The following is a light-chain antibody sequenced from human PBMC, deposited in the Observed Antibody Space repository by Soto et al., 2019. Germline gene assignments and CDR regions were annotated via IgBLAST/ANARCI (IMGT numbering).Light chain of an antibody. CDR1: SSDVGGYNY. CDR3: SSYTSSSTLVV. CDR2: DVS. J-gene: IGLJ2*01. V-gene: IGLV2-14*01. Sequence: QSALTQPASVSGSPGQSITISCTGTSSDVGGYNYGSWYQQHPGKAPKLMIYDVSSRPPGVSNRFSGSKSGNTASLTISGLQAEDEADYYCSSYTSSSTLVVFGGGTKLTVL.